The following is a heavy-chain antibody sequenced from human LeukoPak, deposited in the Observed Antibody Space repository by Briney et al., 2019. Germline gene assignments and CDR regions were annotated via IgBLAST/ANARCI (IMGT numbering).Heavy chain of an antibody. CDR3: ARDLFLDSFDP. J-gene: IGHJ5*02. CDR1: GGTFSSYA. V-gene: IGHV1-69*05. D-gene: IGHD3/OR15-3a*01. CDR2: IIPIIGTA. Sequence: GASVKVSCKASGGTFSSYAISWVRQAPGQGLEWMGGIIPIIGTANYAQKFQGRVTITTDESTSTAYMELSSLRSEDTAVYYCARDLFLDSFDPWGQGTLVTVSS.